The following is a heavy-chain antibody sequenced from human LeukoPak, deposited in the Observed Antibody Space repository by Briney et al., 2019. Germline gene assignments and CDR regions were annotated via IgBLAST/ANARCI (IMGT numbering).Heavy chain of an antibody. Sequence: ASVKVSCKASGYTFTSYDINWVRQATGQGLEWMGWMNPNSGNTGYAQKFQGRVTMTRNTSISTAYMELSSLRSEATAVYYCAREKVVVVPAATGTSWYYYGMDVWGRGTTVTVSS. CDR1: GYTFTSYD. V-gene: IGHV1-8*01. D-gene: IGHD2-2*01. CDR3: AREKVVVVPAATGTSWYYYGMDV. CDR2: MNPNSGNT. J-gene: IGHJ6*02.